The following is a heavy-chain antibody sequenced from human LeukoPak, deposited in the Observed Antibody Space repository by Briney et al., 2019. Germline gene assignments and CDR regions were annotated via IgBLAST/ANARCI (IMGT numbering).Heavy chain of an antibody. CDR1: GFTFSTYS. D-gene: IGHD3-16*02. CDR2: ISSSSSTI. V-gene: IGHV3-48*01. J-gene: IGHJ6*03. CDR3: AKVAGRAFGEVIVSRARYYMDV. Sequence: PGGSLRLSCAASGFTFSTYSMNWVRQAPGKGLEWVSYISSSSSTIYYADSVKGRFTISRDNYKNTLYLQMNTLRAEDTDVYYCAKVAGRAFGEVIVSRARYYMDVWGKGTTVTVSS.